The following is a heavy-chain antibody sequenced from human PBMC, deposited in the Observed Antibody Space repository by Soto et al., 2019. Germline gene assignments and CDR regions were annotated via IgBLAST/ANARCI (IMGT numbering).Heavy chain of an antibody. D-gene: IGHD3-10*01. Sequence: EVQLVESGGGLVQPGRSLRLSCAASGFTFGDYAMHWVRQAPGKGLEWVSGISWNSGSICYADSVKGRFTISRDNAKNSLYLKMNSLRAEDTALYYCAKDIGGWGIDYFDYWGQGTLVTVSS. V-gene: IGHV3-9*01. CDR2: ISWNSGSI. J-gene: IGHJ4*02. CDR3: AKDIGGWGIDYFDY. CDR1: GFTFGDYA.